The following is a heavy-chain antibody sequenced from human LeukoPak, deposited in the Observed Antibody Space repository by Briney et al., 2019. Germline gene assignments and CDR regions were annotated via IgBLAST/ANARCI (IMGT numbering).Heavy chain of an antibody. Sequence: SVKVSCKASGGTFSSYAISWVRQAPGQGLEWMGGIIPIFGTANYAQKFQGRVTITADKSTSTAYMELSSLRSEDTAVYYYAREPRYYDILTGWFDPWGQGTLVTVSS. CDR2: IIPIFGTA. CDR3: AREPRYYDILTGWFDP. CDR1: GGTFSSYA. D-gene: IGHD3-9*01. V-gene: IGHV1-69*06. J-gene: IGHJ5*02.